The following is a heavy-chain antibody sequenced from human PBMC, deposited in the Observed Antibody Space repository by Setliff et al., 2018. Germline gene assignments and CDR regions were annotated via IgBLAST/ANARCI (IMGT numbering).Heavy chain of an antibody. CDR1: GYSFSAYF. CDR3: ARGRDFWSGYLVY. J-gene: IGHJ4*02. CDR2: IDPQRGDT. Sequence: ASVKVSCKASGYSFSAYFIHWVRQAPGQGLEWMGWIDPQRGDTELAQDFEGWVTMTRETSLSTAYLEVTRVRSVDTAMFYCARGRDFWSGYLVYWGQGTLVTVSS. D-gene: IGHD3-3*01. V-gene: IGHV1-2*04.